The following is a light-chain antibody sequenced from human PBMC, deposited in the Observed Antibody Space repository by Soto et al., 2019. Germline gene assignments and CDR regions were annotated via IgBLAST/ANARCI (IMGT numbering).Light chain of an antibody. CDR2: GAS. J-gene: IGKJ1*01. Sequence: EIVLTRSLGTLSLSPGKTPTLSCRTSQSVSNNYLAWYQQKPGQAPRLLIYGASSRATGIPDRFSGIGSGTDFTLSISRLAPEDFAVYYCQQYSSLWTFGQGIKVDIK. V-gene: IGKV3-20*01. CDR3: QQYSSLWT. CDR1: QSVSNNY.